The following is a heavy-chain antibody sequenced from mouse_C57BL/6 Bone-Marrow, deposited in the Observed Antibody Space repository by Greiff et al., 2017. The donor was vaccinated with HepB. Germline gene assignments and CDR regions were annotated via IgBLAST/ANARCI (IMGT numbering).Heavy chain of an antibody. D-gene: IGHD1-1*01. CDR2: IRLKSDNYAT. CDR3: TAGGYYGPWFAY. CDR1: GFTFSNYW. J-gene: IGHJ3*01. Sequence: EVKLVESGGGLVQPGGSMKLSCVASGFTFSNYWMNWVRQSPEKGLEWVAQIRLKSDNYATHYAESVKGRFTISRDDSKSSVYLQMNNLRAEDTGIYYCTAGGYYGPWFAYWGQGTLVTVSA. V-gene: IGHV6-3*01.